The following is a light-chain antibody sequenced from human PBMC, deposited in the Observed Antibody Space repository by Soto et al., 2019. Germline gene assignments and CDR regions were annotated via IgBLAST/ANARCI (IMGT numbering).Light chain of an antibody. CDR2: AAS. CDR3: QQTNSFPRT. Sequence: DIQMTRSPSSVSASVGDTVTITCRASPGISTSLAWYQQKPGKAPNLLIYAASTLQSGVPSRFGGSGSETDFTLTISSLQPEDIATYYCQQTNSFPRTFGQGTKVDIK. CDR1: PGISTS. V-gene: IGKV1-12*01. J-gene: IGKJ1*01.